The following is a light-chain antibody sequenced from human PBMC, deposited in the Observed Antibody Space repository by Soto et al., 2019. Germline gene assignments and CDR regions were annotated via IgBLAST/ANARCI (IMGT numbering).Light chain of an antibody. CDR3: QQTYRAPFT. CDR1: QAIRTA. Sequence: QLTQSPSSLYASVGDRVTITCRASQAIRTALGWYQQKPGKVPKLLIFGASNLQSAVPTRFTGSGSETNFTFTVSSLEPEDFATYYCQQTYRAPFTFGGGTKVDIK. V-gene: IGKV1-39*01. J-gene: IGKJ4*01. CDR2: GAS.